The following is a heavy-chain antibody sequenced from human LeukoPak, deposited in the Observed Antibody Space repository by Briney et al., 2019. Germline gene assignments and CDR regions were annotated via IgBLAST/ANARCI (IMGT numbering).Heavy chain of an antibody. Sequence: PSETLSLTCAVYGGSFSGYYWSWIRQPPGKGLEWIGEINHSGSTNYNPSLKSRVTISVDTSKNQFSLKLSSVTAADTAVYYCARVIVDTAMVFDYWGQGTLVTVSS. CDR3: ARVIVDTAMVFDY. CDR2: INHSGST. D-gene: IGHD5-18*01. V-gene: IGHV4-34*01. J-gene: IGHJ4*02. CDR1: GGSFSGYY.